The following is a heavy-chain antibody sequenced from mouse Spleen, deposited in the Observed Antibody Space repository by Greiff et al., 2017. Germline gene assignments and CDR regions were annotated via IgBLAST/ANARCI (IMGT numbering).Heavy chain of an antibody. J-gene: IGHJ4*01. CDR3: ARYYSYYSYDVGYAMDY. Sequence: QVQLQQPGAELVKPGASVKMSCKASGYTFTSYWITWVKQRPGQGLEWIGDIYPGSGSTNYNEKFKSKATLTVDTSSSTAYMQLSSLTSEDSAVYYCARYYSYYSYDVGYAMDYWGQGTSVTVSS. V-gene: IGHV1-55*01. CDR1: GYTFTSYW. CDR2: IYPGSGST. D-gene: IGHD2-12*01.